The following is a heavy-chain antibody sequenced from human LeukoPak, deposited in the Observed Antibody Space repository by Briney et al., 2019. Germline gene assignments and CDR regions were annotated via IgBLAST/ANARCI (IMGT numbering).Heavy chain of an antibody. D-gene: IGHD2-15*01. CDR2: VSDSGSSA. CDR1: GFTFRSYG. V-gene: IGHV3-23*01. CDR3: APDLRGAARSLDY. J-gene: IGHJ4*02. Sequence: GGSLRLSGAASGFTFRSYGMSWVRQAPGKGLEWVSVVSDSGSSAYYADSVKGRFTISRDNSKNTLYLQMNSLRAEDTAVYYCAPDLRGAARSLDYWGQGTLVTVSS.